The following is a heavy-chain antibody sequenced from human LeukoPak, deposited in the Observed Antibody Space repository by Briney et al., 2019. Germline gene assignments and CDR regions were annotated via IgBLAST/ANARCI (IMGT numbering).Heavy chain of an antibody. D-gene: IGHD5-18*01. CDR1: GYTFTSYA. Sequence: ASLKVSCKASGYTFTSYAMHWVRQAPGQRLEWMGWINAGNGNTKYSQKFQGRVTITRDTSASTAYMELSSLRSEDTAVYYCAREENEYSYGQYHWGQGTLVTVSS. V-gene: IGHV1-3*01. J-gene: IGHJ4*02. CDR3: AREENEYSYGQYH. CDR2: INAGNGNT.